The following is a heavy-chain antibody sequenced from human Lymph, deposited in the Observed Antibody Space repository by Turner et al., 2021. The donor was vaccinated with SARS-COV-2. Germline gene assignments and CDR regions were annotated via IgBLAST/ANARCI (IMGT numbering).Heavy chain of an antibody. D-gene: IGHD2-21*02. CDR2: IYYRGNT. CDR3: ARETVNNWVDP. J-gene: IGHJ5*02. Sequence: QVQLQESGPRLVKPLETRSLTCTVPGGSMNSNYWSWVRQPPGTRLEWIGYIYYRGNTNYNPSLKSRVTISVDTSKNQFSLKLASVTAADTAIYYCARETVNNWVDPWGQGILVTVSS. V-gene: IGHV4-59*13. CDR1: GGSMNSNY.